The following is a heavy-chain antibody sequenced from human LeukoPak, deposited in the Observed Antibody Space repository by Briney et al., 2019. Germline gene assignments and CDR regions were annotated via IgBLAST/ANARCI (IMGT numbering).Heavy chain of an antibody. CDR1: GGTFSSYA. D-gene: IGHD2-2*01. CDR2: IIPIFGTA. J-gene: IGHJ6*02. Sequence: ASVKVSCKASGGTFSSYAISWVRQAPGQGLEWMGGIIPIFGTANYAQKFQGRVTITADESTSTAYMELSSLRSEDTAVYYCARERVVVVPAVGPYYYGMDVWGQGTTVTVSS. CDR3: ARERVVVVPAVGPYYYGMDV. V-gene: IGHV1-69*13.